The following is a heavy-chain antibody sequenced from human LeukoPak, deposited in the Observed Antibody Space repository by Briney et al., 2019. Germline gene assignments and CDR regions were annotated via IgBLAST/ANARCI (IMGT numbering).Heavy chain of an antibody. J-gene: IGHJ6*02. V-gene: IGHV4-34*01. Sequence: PAETLSLTWAVYGGSFSGDYWSWIRQPPGKGLEWIGEINHSASTNYNPSLKSRVTISVDTSKNQFSLKLSSVTAADTAVYYCARGKKKSVGYCSSTSCYTPYYYYGMDVWGQGTTVTVSS. D-gene: IGHD2-2*02. CDR2: INHSAST. CDR1: GGSFSGDY. CDR3: ARGKKKSVGYCSSTSCYTPYYYYGMDV.